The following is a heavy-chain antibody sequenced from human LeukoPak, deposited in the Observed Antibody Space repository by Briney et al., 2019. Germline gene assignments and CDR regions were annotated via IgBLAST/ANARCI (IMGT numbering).Heavy chain of an antibody. Sequence: GGSLRLACTASGFTFGDFGMNWVRQAPGKGLEWVGFIRSKAYGGTTEYAASVKGRFTISRDDSKSIAYLQMNSLKTEDTAVYYCARPGDTALAGGVFDYWGQGTLVTVSS. CDR2: IRSKAYGGTT. D-gene: IGHD5-18*01. J-gene: IGHJ4*02. CDR3: ARPGDTALAGGVFDY. V-gene: IGHV3-49*04. CDR1: GFTFGDFG.